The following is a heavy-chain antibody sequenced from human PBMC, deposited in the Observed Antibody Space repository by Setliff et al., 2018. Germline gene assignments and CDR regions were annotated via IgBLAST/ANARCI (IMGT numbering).Heavy chain of an antibody. V-gene: IGHV1-18*01. CDR2: ISAYNGDT. CDR3: ARGGYGGYHEALEI. D-gene: IGHD5-12*01. Sequence: ASVKVSCKTSGYTFTHQVISWVRQAPGQGLEWMGWISAYNGDTNFIQKFHDRVTMTTDRSTSTAYMELRSLGFDDTAMYYCARGGYGGYHEALEIWGHGTMVTVSS. CDR1: GYTFTHQV. J-gene: IGHJ3*02.